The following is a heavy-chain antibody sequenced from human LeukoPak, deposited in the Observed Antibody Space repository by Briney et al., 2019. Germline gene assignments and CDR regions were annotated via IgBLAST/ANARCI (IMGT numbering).Heavy chain of an antibody. Sequence: ASVKVSCKASGYTCTSYDINWVRHATGQGLEWMGWMNPNSGNTGSAQKFQGRLTMTRNTSISTAYMELSSLRSEDTAVYYCARRSQAGGTGIGYWGQGTLVTVSS. CDR3: ARRSQAGGTGIGY. V-gene: IGHV1-8*01. J-gene: IGHJ4*02. D-gene: IGHD6-19*01. CDR2: MNPNSGNT. CDR1: GYTCTSYD.